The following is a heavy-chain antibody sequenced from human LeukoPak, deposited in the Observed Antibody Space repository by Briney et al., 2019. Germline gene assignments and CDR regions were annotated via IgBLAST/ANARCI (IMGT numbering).Heavy chain of an antibody. D-gene: IGHD3-10*01. V-gene: IGHV3-74*01. J-gene: IGHJ4*02. Sequence: GGSLRLSCAASGFTFISYWMHWVRQAPGKGLVWVSSITYDGSSTNYADSVKGRFTISRDNDKKTLYLQMNSLRAEDTAVYYFARESGSGSQIDYWGQGTLVTVSS. CDR2: ITYDGSST. CDR1: GFTFISYW. CDR3: ARESGSGSQIDY.